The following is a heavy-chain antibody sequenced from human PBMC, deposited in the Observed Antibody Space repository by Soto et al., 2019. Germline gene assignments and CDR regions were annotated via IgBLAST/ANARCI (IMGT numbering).Heavy chain of an antibody. D-gene: IGHD3-3*02. CDR1: GGTFSSYA. V-gene: IGHV1-69*12. J-gene: IGHJ6*02. Sequence: QVQLVQSGAEVKEPGSSVKVSCQASGGTFSSYALSWVRQAPGQGLGWMGGIIPLFRRPDYAQKFQGRVTITADESTSTAYMELSSLRSEDTAIYYCARDNGRPQLGGNYYYITDVWGQGTTITVSS. CDR2: IIPLFRRP. CDR3: ARDNGRPQLGGNYYYITDV.